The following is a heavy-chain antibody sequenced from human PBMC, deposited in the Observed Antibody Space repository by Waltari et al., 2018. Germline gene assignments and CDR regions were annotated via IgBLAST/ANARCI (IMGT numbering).Heavy chain of an antibody. Sequence: EVSLLESGGGLVQPGGSLRLSCVASEFTFSNYAMRWVRQAPGEGLEWVSGLTGSGRSTYDADSVKGRFTISRDNSQNTLFLQMSSLRTDDTAVYYCVKGDLSSAYAAGAAFDVWGQGTMVTVSS. V-gene: IGHV3-23*01. CDR2: LTGSGRST. J-gene: IGHJ3*01. CDR1: EFTFSNYA. CDR3: VKGDLSSAYAAGAAFDV. D-gene: IGHD3-22*01.